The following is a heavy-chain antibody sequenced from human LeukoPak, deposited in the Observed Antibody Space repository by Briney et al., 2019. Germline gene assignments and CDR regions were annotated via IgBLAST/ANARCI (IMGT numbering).Heavy chain of an antibody. V-gene: IGHV1-69*06. CDR3: ASYSNWGDFDS. D-gene: IGHD7-27*01. Sequence: GASVNVSCKASGGTFSSFGITWVRQAPGQGLEWMGGTIPIFGAKHYAQKFRGRVTVTADNSTTTTYMELSSLRFEDTALYYCASYSNWGDFDSWGQGTLVTVSS. J-gene: IGHJ4*02. CDR1: GGTFSSFG. CDR2: TIPIFGAK.